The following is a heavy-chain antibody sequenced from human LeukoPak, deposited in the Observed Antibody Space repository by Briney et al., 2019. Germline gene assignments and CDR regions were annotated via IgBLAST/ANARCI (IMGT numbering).Heavy chain of an antibody. CDR2: VTPSGVA. D-gene: IGHD1-1*01. Sequence: KPSETLSLTCAVYGGYFSGYYWTWIRQPPGKGLEWIGEVTPSGVAHYNPSLNSPVTISVDTSKNQFSLMVTSVTAADTALYFCARALCSERSYLDSWGRGTLVTVSS. J-gene: IGHJ4*02. V-gene: IGHV4-34*01. CDR1: GGYFSGYY. CDR3: ARALCSERSYLDS.